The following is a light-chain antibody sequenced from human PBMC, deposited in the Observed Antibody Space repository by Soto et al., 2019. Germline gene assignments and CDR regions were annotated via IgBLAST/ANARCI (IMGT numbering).Light chain of an antibody. CDR3: MQALQTPYT. CDR1: QSLQHGIGYKY. CDR2: LGS. J-gene: IGKJ2*01. Sequence: IVMTQSPLSLPVNLGEPASISCRSSQSLQHGIGYKYLDWYLQKPGQSPQLLISLGSHRASGVPDRFSGSGSGTDFTLKISRVEAEDVGVYYCMQALQTPYTFGQGTKVDIK. V-gene: IGKV2-28*01.